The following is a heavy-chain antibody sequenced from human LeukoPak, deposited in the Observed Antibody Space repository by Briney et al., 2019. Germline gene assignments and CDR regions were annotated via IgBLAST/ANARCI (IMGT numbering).Heavy chain of an antibody. V-gene: IGHV3-23*01. CDR1: GFTSSSYA. J-gene: IGHJ4*02. Sequence: GGSLRLSCAASGFTSSSYALNWVRQAPGKGLEWVATVSGSGDRMYHADSVKGRFTISRDNSKNTIYLQMNSLRAEDTASYYCAKAAAAPGFDFWGQGTLVTVSS. CDR3: AKAAAAPGFDF. D-gene: IGHD6-13*01. CDR2: VSGSGDRM.